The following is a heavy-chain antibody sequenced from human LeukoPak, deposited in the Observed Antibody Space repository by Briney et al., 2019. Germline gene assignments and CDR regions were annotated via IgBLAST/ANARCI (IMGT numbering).Heavy chain of an antibody. Sequence: PSETLSLTCTVSGGSISSSGYYWGWIRQPPGKGREWFASIYYSGSTYYNPSLKSRVTVSVDTSKNQLSLKLSSLTAADTAVYYCARHEYSGSYYGLSWFDPWGQGTLVTVSS. CDR1: GGSISSSGYY. V-gene: IGHV4-39*01. CDR2: IYYSGST. CDR3: ARHEYSGSYYGLSWFDP. D-gene: IGHD1-26*01. J-gene: IGHJ5*02.